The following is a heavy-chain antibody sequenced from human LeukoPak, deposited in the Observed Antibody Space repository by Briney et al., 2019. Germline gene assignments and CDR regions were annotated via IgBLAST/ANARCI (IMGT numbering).Heavy chain of an antibody. D-gene: IGHD3-9*01. V-gene: IGHV4-59*08. Sequence: PSETLSLTCTVSGGSISSYYWSWIRQSPGKGLEWIGYIYYSGSANYNPSLKSRVTISVDTSKNQFSLKLSSVTAADTAVYYCARRHYDVLNGHSVHFDYWGQGTLVTVSP. CDR3: ARRHYDVLNGHSVHFDY. CDR2: IYYSGSA. J-gene: IGHJ4*02. CDR1: GGSISSYY.